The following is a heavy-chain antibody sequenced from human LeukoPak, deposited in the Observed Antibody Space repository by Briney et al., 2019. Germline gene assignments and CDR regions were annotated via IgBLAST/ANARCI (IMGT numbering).Heavy chain of an antibody. J-gene: IGHJ4*02. Sequence: GGSLRLSCAASGFTFSSYSMNWVRQAPGKGLEWVSYISSSSSTTYYADSVKGRFTISRDNAKNSLYLQMNSLRAEDTAVYYCARSGVEEYQLPIDYWGQGTLVTVSS. CDR3: ARSGVEEYQLPIDY. D-gene: IGHD2-2*01. CDR2: ISSSSSTT. CDR1: GFTFSSYS. V-gene: IGHV3-48*04.